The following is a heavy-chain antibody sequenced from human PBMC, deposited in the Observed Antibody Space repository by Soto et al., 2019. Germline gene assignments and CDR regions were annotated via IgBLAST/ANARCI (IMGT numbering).Heavy chain of an antibody. CDR3: ATTSCYEGCYYYYGMDV. CDR2: IIPIFGTA. J-gene: IGHJ6*02. Sequence: SVKVSCKASGGTFSSYAISWVRQAPRQGLEWMGGIIPIFGTANYAQKFQGRVTITADESTSTAYMELSSLRSEDTAVYYCATTSCYEGCYYYYGMDVWGQGTTVTVSS. D-gene: IGHD2-2*01. V-gene: IGHV1-69*13. CDR1: GGTFSSYA.